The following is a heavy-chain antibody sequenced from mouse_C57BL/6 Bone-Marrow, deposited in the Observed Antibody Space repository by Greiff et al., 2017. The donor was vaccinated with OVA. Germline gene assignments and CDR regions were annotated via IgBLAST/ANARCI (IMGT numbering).Heavy chain of an antibody. CDR1: GYTFTSYG. V-gene: IGHV1-81*01. D-gene: IGHD2-3*01. CDR3: ARGWSRWLPYYAMDY. J-gene: IGHJ4*01. Sequence: QVQLQQSGAELARPGASVKLSCKASGYTFTSYGISWVKHRSGQGLEWIGEIYPRSGNTYYNEKFKGKATLTADKSSSTAYMELRSLTSGDSAVYFWARGWSRWLPYYAMDYWGQGTSGTVSS. CDR2: IYPRSGNT.